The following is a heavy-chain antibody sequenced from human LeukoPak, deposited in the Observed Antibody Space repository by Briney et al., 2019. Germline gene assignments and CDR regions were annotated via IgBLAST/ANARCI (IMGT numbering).Heavy chain of an antibody. CDR3: ARAPHYMVLTGGRLFDY. Sequence: PGGSLRLSCAASGITFSSYAMHWVRQAPGKGLEWVADISYDGSNKYYADSVKGRFTISRDNSKNTLYLQMNSLRAEDTAVYYCARAPHYMVLTGGRLFDYWGQGTLVTVSS. J-gene: IGHJ4*02. CDR1: GITFSSYA. CDR2: ISYDGSNK. D-gene: IGHD3-9*01. V-gene: IGHV3-30*04.